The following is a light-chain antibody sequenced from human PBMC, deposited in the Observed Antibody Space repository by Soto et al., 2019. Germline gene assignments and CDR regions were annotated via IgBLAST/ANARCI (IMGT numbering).Light chain of an antibody. CDR1: QSVSNNY. Sequence: EIVLTPSPGTLFLSPGERATLSWRASQSVSNNYLAWYQQKPGQAPRLLIYGASNRATGIPDRFSGSGSGTDFTLTISRLEPEDFAVYYCQQYGSSPLISFGQGTRLEIK. CDR3: QQYGSSPLIS. J-gene: IGKJ5*01. V-gene: IGKV3-20*01. CDR2: GAS.